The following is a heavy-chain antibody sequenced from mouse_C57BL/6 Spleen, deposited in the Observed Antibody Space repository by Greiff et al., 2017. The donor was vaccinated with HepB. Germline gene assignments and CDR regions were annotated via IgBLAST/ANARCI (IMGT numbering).Heavy chain of an antibody. CDR2: ISSGGSYT. V-gene: IGHV5-6*02. Sequence: DVMLVESGGDLVKPGGSLKLSCAASGFTFSSYGMSWVRQTPDKRLEWVATISSGGSYTYYPDSVKGRFTISRDNAKNTLYLQMSSLKSEDTAMYYCARHEGYYGSRGYFDYWGQGTTLTVSS. CDR3: ARHEGYYGSRGYFDY. CDR1: GFTFSSYG. D-gene: IGHD1-1*01. J-gene: IGHJ2*01.